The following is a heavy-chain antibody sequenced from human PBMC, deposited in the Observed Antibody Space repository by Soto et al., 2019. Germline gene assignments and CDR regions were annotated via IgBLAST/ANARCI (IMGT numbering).Heavy chain of an antibody. Sequence: GGSLRLSCAASGFTFSSYAMSWVRQAPGKGLEWVSAISGSGGSTYYADSVKGRFTISRDNSKNTLYLQMNSLRAEDTAVYYCAKDTPNLKDVDTAMVTHYWGQGTLVTVSS. CDR2: ISGSGGST. CDR1: GFTFSSYA. J-gene: IGHJ4*02. CDR3: AKDTPNLKDVDTAMVTHY. D-gene: IGHD5-18*01. V-gene: IGHV3-23*01.